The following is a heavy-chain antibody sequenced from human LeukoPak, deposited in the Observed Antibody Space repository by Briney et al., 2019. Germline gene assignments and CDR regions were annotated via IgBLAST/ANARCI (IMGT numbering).Heavy chain of an antibody. CDR2: INHSGST. V-gene: IGHV4-34*01. CDR1: GGSFSGYY. CDR3: ARHLRYYDFWSGLPPFYP. J-gene: IGHJ5*02. Sequence: PSETLSLTCAVYGGSFSGYYWSWIRQPPGKGLEWIGEINHSGSTNYNPSLKSRVTISVDTSKNQFSLKLSSVTAADTVVYYGARHLRYYDFWSGLPPFYPWGQGTLGTASP. D-gene: IGHD3-3*01.